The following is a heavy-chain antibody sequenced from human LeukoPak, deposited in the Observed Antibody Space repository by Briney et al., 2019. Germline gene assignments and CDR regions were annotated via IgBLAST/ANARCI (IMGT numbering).Heavy chain of an antibody. Sequence: SETLSLTCTVSGGSISTYYWSWIRQPPGKGLEWIGYIYYSGSTDSNPSLKSRVTISVDTSKNQISLKLSSVTAADTAVYYCARTYCRGGSCHFDYWGQGTLVTVSS. V-gene: IGHV4-59*08. D-gene: IGHD2-15*01. J-gene: IGHJ4*02. CDR2: IYYSGST. CDR1: GGSISTYY. CDR3: ARTYCRGGSCHFDY.